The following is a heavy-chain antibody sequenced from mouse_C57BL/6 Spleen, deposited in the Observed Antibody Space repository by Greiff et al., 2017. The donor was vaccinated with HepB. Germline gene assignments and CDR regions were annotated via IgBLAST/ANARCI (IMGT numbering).Heavy chain of an antibody. CDR1: GFSLTSYG. V-gene: IGHV2-5*01. D-gene: IGHD1-1*01. CDR3: ARNVITTVGFDY. Sequence: VKLQESGPGLVQPSQSLSITCTVSGFSLTSYGVHWVRQSPGKGLEWLGVIWRGGSTDYNAAFMARLSITKDNSKSQVFFKMNSLQADDTAIYYCARNVITTVGFDYWGQGTTLTVSS. J-gene: IGHJ2*01. CDR2: IWRGGST.